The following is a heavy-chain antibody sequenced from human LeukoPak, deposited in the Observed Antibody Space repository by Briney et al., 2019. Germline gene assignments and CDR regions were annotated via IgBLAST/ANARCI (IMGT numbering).Heavy chain of an antibody. D-gene: IGHD3-3*01. Sequence: SETLSLTCTVSGGSISSYYWSWIRQPAGKGLEWIGRIYTSGSTNYNPSLKSRVTMSVDTSKNQFSLKLSSVTAADTAVYYCARDEIRYYDFWSGPLYYMDVWGKGTTVTVSS. V-gene: IGHV4-4*07. CDR2: IYTSGST. J-gene: IGHJ6*03. CDR3: ARDEIRYYDFWSGPLYYMDV. CDR1: GGSISSYY.